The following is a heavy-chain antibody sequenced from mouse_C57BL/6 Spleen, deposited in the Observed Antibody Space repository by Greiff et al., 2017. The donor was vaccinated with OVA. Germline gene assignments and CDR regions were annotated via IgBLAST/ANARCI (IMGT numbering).Heavy chain of an antibody. Sequence: EVKLKQSGEELVRPGASVRLSCTASGFNFKDYYMPWVKQRPEQGLEWIGRIDPEDGDTEYAPKFQGKATMTADTSSNTAYLQLSSLTSEDTAVYYCTKATSSYDWFAYWGQGTLVTVSA. D-gene: IGHD1-1*01. V-gene: IGHV14-1*01. CDR1: GFNFKDYY. CDR3: TKATSSYDWFAY. J-gene: IGHJ3*01. CDR2: IDPEDGDT.